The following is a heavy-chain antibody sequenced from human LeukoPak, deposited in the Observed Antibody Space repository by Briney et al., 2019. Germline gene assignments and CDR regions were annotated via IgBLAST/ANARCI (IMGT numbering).Heavy chain of an antibody. J-gene: IGHJ4*02. V-gene: IGHV3-9*01. Sequence: PGGSLRLSCAASGFTFDDYAMHWVRQAPGKGLEWVSGISWNSGSIGYADSVKGRFTISRDNAKNSLYLQMNSLRAEDTALYYCAKDRGYSCGTHPFDYWGQGTLVTVSS. CDR3: AKDRGYSCGTHPFDY. CDR1: GFTFDDYA. CDR2: ISWNSGSI. D-gene: IGHD5-18*01.